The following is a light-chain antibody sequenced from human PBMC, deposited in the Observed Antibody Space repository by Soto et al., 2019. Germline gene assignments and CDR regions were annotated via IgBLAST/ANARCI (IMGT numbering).Light chain of an antibody. J-gene: IGKJ5*01. CDR1: PSVTNY. CDR2: GAS. V-gene: IGKV3-15*01. Sequence: EIVLTQSPATLSLSPGERATLSCRASPSVTNYLAWYQQKPGQAPRLLIYGASTRATGIPARFSGSGSGTEFTLTISSLQSEDVAVYYCQQYYSSLAITFGQGTRLEIK. CDR3: QQYYSSLAIT.